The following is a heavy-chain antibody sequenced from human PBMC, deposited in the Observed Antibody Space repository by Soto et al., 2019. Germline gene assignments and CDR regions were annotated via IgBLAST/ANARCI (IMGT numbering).Heavy chain of an antibody. V-gene: IGHV3-7*04. CDR1: GFTFSTYW. D-gene: IGHD3-16*02. CDR2: IKQDGSEY. CDR3: ARGAFPTWGSYPLDY. J-gene: IGHJ4*02. Sequence: EVQLVESGGGLVQPGGSLRLSCAASGFTFSTYWMTWVRQAPGKGLEWVANIKQDGSEYYYVGSVKGRFTISRDNAKNSLYLQMNSLRAEDTDVYYCARGAFPTWGSYPLDYWGQGTLVTVSS.